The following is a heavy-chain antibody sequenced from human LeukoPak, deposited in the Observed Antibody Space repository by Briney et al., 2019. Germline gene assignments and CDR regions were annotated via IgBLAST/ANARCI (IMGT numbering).Heavy chain of an antibody. CDR1: GFTFSSYS. J-gene: IGHJ4*02. CDR2: INWNGGST. V-gene: IGHV3-20*01. D-gene: IGHD3-3*01. CDR3: ARGRLRFLDF. Sequence: GGSLRLSCAASGFTFSSYSMNWVRQAPGKGLEWVSGINWNGGSTGFADSVRGRFTISRDNAKNSLYLHMNSLRAEDTALYRCARGRLRFLDFWGQGTLVTVSS.